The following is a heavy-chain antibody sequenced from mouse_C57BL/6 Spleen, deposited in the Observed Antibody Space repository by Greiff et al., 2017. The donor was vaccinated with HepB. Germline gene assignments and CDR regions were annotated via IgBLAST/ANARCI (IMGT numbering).Heavy chain of an antibody. J-gene: IGHJ4*01. CDR1: GYTFTDYE. D-gene: IGHD4-1*01. Sequence: QVQLQQSGAELVRPGASVTLSCKASGYTFTDYEMHWVKQTPVHGLEWIGAIDPETGGTAYNQKFKGKAILTADKSSSTAYMELRSLTSEDSAVYYGTRSGKTGPLYAMDYWGQGTSVTVSS. CDR3: TRSGKTGPLYAMDY. CDR2: IDPETGGT. V-gene: IGHV1-15*01.